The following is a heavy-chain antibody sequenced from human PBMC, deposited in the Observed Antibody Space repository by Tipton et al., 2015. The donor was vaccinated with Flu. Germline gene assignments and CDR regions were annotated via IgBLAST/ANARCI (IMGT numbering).Heavy chain of an antibody. J-gene: IGHJ4*02. V-gene: IGHV4-34*01. Sequence: TLSLTFAVFGGSFSGYYWSWIRQPPGKGLEWVGEINPSGSTNYNPSLKSRVTISVDTSKNQFSLKLRSVTAADTAVYYCARGGGEAASNWGQGTLVIVSS. CDR1: GGSFSGYY. CDR2: INPSGST. D-gene: IGHD6-13*01. CDR3: ARGGGEAASN.